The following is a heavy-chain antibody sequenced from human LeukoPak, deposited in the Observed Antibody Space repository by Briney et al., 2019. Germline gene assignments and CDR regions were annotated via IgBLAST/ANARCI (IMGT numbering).Heavy chain of an antibody. CDR3: ARYSSSNAREFQD. V-gene: IGHV3-7*01. Sequence: PGGSLRLSCVVSGFGFSTNWMTWVRQAPGKGLEWVANIKYDGSEKYYADSVKGRFTLSRDNARNSLYLQMNSLRAEDTAVYYCARYSSSNAREFQDWGQGTLVTVTS. CDR1: GFGFSTNW. CDR2: IKYDGSEK. J-gene: IGHJ1*01. D-gene: IGHD4-11*01.